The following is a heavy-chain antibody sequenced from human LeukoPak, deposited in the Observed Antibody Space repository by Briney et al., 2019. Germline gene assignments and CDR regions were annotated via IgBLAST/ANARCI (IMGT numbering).Heavy chain of an antibody. CDR2: IIPIFGTA. J-gene: IGHJ4*02. V-gene: IGHV1-69*05. CDR3: ARATYYDFWSGYYTGLDF. CDR1: GGTFSSYA. D-gene: IGHD3-3*01. Sequence: SVKVSCKASGGTFSSYAISWVRQAPGQGLEWMGRIIPIFGTANYAQKFQGRVTITTDESTSTAYMELSSLRSGDTAVYYCARATYYDFWSGYYTGLDFWGQGTLVTVSS.